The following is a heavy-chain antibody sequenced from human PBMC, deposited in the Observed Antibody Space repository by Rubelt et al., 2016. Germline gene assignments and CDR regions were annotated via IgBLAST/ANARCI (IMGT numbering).Heavy chain of an antibody. J-gene: IGHJ4*02. CDR2: ISWNSGSI. D-gene: IGHD1-7*01. V-gene: IGHV3-9*01. Sequence: VSGISWNSGSIGYADSVKGRFTISRDNAKNSLYLQMNSLRAEDTALYYCARDGALVGRTTWHFDYWGQGTLVTVSS. CDR3: ARDGALVGRTTWHFDY.